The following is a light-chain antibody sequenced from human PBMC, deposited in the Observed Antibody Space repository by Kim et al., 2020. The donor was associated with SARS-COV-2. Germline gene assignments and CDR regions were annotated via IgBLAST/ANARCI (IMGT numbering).Light chain of an antibody. CDR2: GKN. CDR1: SVRSYY. V-gene: IGLV3-19*01. J-gene: IGLJ2*01. Sequence: VALGQAARITCKGDSVRSYYATWYQQKPRQAPLLVIYGKNTRPSGVPDRFSGSSSGNTASLTITGTQAGDEADYYCNSRDSNDNVVFGGGTQLTVL. CDR3: NSRDSNDNVV.